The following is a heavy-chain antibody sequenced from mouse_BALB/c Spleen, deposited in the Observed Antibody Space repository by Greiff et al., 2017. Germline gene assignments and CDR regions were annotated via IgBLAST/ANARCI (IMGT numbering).Heavy chain of an antibody. D-gene: IGHD2-13*01. Sequence: DVKLQESGGGLVKPGGSLTLSCAASGFTFSSYTMSWVRQTPEKRLEWVATISSGGGNTYYPDSVKGRFTISRDNAKNNLYLQMSSLRSEDTALYYCASPIYYDDPCAYWGQGTLVTGSA. CDR3: ASPIYYDDPCAY. CDR2: ISSGGGNT. V-gene: IGHV5-9*03. CDR1: GFTFSSYT. J-gene: IGHJ3*01.